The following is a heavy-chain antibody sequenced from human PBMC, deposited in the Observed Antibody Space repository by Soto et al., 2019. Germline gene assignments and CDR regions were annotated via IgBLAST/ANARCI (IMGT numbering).Heavy chain of an antibody. Sequence: QVQLQESGPGRVKPSQTLSLTGTVSVGSISSGDYYWSWIRQPPGKGLEWIGYIYYSGSTYYNPSLKSRVTISVDTSKNQFSLKLSSVTAADTAVYYCARYYCSRGSCLVDPWGQGTLVTVSS. CDR2: IYYSGST. V-gene: IGHV4-30-4*01. D-gene: IGHD2-15*01. CDR1: VGSISSGDYY. J-gene: IGHJ5*02. CDR3: ARYYCSRGSCLVDP.